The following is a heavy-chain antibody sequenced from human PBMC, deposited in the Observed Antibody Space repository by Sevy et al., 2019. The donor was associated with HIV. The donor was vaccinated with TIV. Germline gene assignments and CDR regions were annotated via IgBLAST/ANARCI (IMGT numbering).Heavy chain of an antibody. D-gene: IGHD1-26*01. CDR3: ARVGSDWELDY. V-gene: IGHV4-59*01. Sequence: SETLSLTCTVSGGSISSYYWSWIRQPPGKGLEWIGYFYYSGSTNYNPSLKSRVTISVDTSENQFSLMLSSVTAADTAVYYCARVGSDWELDYWGQGTLVTVSS. J-gene: IGHJ4*02. CDR2: FYYSGST. CDR1: GGSISSYY.